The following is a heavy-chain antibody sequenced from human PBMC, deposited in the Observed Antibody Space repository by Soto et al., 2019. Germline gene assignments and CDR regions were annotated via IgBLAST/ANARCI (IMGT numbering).Heavy chain of an antibody. CDR2: IDPSDSYT. CDR1: GYRFTNYW. D-gene: IGHD4-17*01. Sequence: GESLKISCKGSGYRFTNYWISWVRQMPGKGLEWMGRIDPSDSYTNYSPSFQGHVTISADKSISTAYLQWSNLKASDAAMYYCASYGNYNMDVWGQGTTVPVSS. CDR3: ASYGNYNMDV. V-gene: IGHV5-10-1*01. J-gene: IGHJ6*02.